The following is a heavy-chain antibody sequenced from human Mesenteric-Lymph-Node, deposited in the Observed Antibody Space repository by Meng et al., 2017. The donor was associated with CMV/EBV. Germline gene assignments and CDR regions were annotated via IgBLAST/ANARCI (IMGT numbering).Heavy chain of an antibody. J-gene: IGHJ4*02. Sequence: QVQLPQAGAGLLKPSETLSVTCAVYGGSFSGYYWNWIRQSPEKGLEWIGEINHSGSTTYNPSFTSRIIISVDTSTNQISLNMSSVTAADTAVYYCARGSSYDILTGYFDYWGQGALVTVSS. CDR1: GGSFSGYY. CDR2: INHSGST. CDR3: ARGSSYDILTGYFDY. V-gene: IGHV4-34*01. D-gene: IGHD3-9*01.